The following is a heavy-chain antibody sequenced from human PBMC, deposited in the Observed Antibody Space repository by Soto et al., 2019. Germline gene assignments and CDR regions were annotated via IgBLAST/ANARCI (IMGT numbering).Heavy chain of an antibody. J-gene: IGHJ5*02. CDR2: ISASGDNT. CDR3: AKDRLARGTDPRFDP. Sequence: VQLVESGGGVVQPGRSLRLSCAASGFTFSSYAMSWVRQAPGKGLEWVSSISASGDNTFYADSVKGRLTISRDNSKNTLYLQLNSLRAEDTAVYYCAKDRLARGTDPRFDPWGQGTLVTVSS. CDR1: GFTFSSYA. D-gene: IGHD3-10*01. V-gene: IGHV3-23*04.